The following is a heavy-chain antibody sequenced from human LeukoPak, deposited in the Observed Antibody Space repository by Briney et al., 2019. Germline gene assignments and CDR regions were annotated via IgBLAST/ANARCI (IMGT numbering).Heavy chain of an antibody. J-gene: IGHJ4*02. CDR3: ARDVSAGAGDY. CDR2: INPSGGST. D-gene: IGHD6-19*01. CDR1: GYTFTSYY. Sequence: ASVKVSCKASGYTFTSYYIHWVRQAPGQGLEWMGIINPSGGSTSYAQKFQGRVTMTRDTSTGTVYMELSSLRSEDTAVYYCARDVSAGAGDYWGQGTLVTVSS. V-gene: IGHV1-46*01.